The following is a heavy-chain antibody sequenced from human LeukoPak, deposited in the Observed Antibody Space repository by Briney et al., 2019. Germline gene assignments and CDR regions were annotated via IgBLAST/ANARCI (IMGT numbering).Heavy chain of an antibody. V-gene: IGHV3-9*01. CDR1: GFTFSSYW. CDR2: ISWNSGSI. J-gene: IGHJ4*02. CDR3: AKDKAYSGSSYGNGYFDY. D-gene: IGHD1-26*01. Sequence: GGSLRLSCAASGFTFSSYWMHWVRQAPGKGLEWVSGISWNSGSIGYADSVKGRFTISRDNAKNSLCLQMNSLRAEDTALYYCAKDKAYSGSSYGNGYFDYWGQGTLVTVSS.